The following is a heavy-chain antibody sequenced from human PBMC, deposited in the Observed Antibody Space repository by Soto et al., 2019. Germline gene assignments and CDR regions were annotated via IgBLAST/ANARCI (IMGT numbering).Heavy chain of an antibody. Sequence: GGSLRLSCVVSGFTFSTYAMSWVRQAPGKGLEWVLGISGTSGSTNYADSVKGRFTISRDNSKNTLYLQMNSLRAEDTAVYYCAKEERCGYSYGGALDHWGQGTLVTVSS. D-gene: IGHD5-18*01. CDR1: GFTFSTYA. J-gene: IGHJ4*02. CDR2: ISGTSGST. CDR3: AKEERCGYSYGGALDH. V-gene: IGHV3-23*01.